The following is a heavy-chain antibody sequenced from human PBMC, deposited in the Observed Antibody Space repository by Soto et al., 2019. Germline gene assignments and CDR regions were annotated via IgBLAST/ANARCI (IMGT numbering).Heavy chain of an antibody. CDR2: IYYSGST. D-gene: IGHD6-19*01. CDR1: GGSISGSSYY. J-gene: IGHJ4*02. CDR3: GRTSSGWPRYYFDY. Sequence: SSETLSLTCTVSGGSISGSSYYWGWIRQPPGKGLEWIGSIYYSGSTYYNPSLKGRVAISVDTSKNQFSLKLSSVTAADTAVYYCGRTSSGWPRYYFDYWGQGTLVTVSS. V-gene: IGHV4-39*01.